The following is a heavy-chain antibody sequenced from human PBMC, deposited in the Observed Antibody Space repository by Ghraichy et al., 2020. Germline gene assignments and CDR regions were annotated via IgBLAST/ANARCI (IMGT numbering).Heavy chain of an antibody. V-gene: IGHV3-13*01. J-gene: IGHJ6*02. D-gene: IGHD3-3*01. CDR1: GFTFSSYD. CDR3: ARWGYDFWSGSYYYYGMDV. Sequence: LSLTCAASGFTFSSYDMHWVRQATGKGLEWVSAIGTAGDTYYPGSVKGRFTISRENAKNSLYLQMNSLRAGDTAVYYCARWGYDFWSGSYYYYGMDVWGQGTTVTVSS. CDR2: IGTAGDT.